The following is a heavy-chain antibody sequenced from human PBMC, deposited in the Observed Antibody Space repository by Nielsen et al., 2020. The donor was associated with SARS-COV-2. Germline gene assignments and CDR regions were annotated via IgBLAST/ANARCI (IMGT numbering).Heavy chain of an antibody. Sequence: GGSLRLSCKGSGYSFTSYWIGWVRQMPGKGLEWMGIIYPGDSDTRYSPSFQGQVTISADKSISTAYLQWSSLKASDTAMYYCARVGIRGAAAGRGHLDYWGQGTLVTVSS. V-gene: IGHV5-51*01. CDR1: GYSFTSYW. CDR3: ARVGIRGAAAGRGHLDY. J-gene: IGHJ4*02. D-gene: IGHD6-13*01. CDR2: IYPGDSDT.